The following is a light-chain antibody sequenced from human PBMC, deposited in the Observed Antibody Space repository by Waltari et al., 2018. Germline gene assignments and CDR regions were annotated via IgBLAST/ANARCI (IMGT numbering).Light chain of an antibody. CDR2: YNN. J-gene: IGLJ3*02. Sequence: QSVLTQAPSASGTPGQRVIIPCSGSSTNIGNNPGNWYQQVPGTAPKLLIFYNNERPSGVPDRLSGSKSGTSASLAISGLQSEDEADYYCASWDDGLNGWVFGGGTRLTVL. V-gene: IGLV1-44*01. CDR3: ASWDDGLNGWV. CDR1: STNIGNNP.